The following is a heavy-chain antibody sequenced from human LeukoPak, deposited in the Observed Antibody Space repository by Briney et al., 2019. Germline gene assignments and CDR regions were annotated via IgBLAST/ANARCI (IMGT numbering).Heavy chain of an antibody. CDR1: GFTFSTYG. V-gene: IGHV3-33*01. Sequence: GGSLRLSCAASGFTFSTYGMHWVRQAPGRGLEWVAVIWYDGSNKNYADSVEGRFTISRDNSKNTLYLQINSLRAEDTAVYYCARNYYGSGGSNFLDYWGQGTLVTVSS. CDR2: IWYDGSNK. CDR3: ARNYYGSGGSNFLDY. J-gene: IGHJ4*02. D-gene: IGHD3-10*01.